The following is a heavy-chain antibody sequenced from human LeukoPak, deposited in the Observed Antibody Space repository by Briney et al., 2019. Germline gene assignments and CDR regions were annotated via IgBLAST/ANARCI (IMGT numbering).Heavy chain of an antibody. CDR3: ARDHHYYDSSD. Sequence: GGSLRLSCAASGFSISSYEMNWVRQAPGKGLEWVSHISSSGSTIWYADSVKGRFTISRDNAKNSLYLQMNSLRAEDTAVYYCARDHHYYDSSDWGQGTLVTVSS. V-gene: IGHV3-48*03. J-gene: IGHJ4*02. CDR1: GFSISSYE. CDR2: ISSSGSTI. D-gene: IGHD3-22*01.